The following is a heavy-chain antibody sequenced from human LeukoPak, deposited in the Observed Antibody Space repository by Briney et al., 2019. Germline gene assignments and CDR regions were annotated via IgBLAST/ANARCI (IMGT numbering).Heavy chain of an antibody. V-gene: IGHV3-23*01. CDR3: ARRGDGSGYFDY. D-gene: IGHD5-24*01. J-gene: IGHJ4*02. Sequence: GGSLRLSCAASGFTFSSYAMSWVRQAPGKGLQWVSGISGSGDTTYYADSVKGRFTISRDKAKDTVYLQMNSLRAEDTAVYYCARRGDGSGYFDYWGQGTLVTVSS. CDR2: ISGSGDTT. CDR1: GFTFSSYA.